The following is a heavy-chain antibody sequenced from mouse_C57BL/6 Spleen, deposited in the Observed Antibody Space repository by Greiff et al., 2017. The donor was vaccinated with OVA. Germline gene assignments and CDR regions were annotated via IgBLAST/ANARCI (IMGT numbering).Heavy chain of an antibody. J-gene: IGHJ4*01. V-gene: IGHV1-82*01. Sequence: QVQLQQSGPELVKPGASVKISCKASGYAFSSSWMNWVKQRPGKGLEWIGRIYPGDGDTNYNGKFKGKATLTADKSSSTAYMQLSSRTSEDSAVYFCARKVDGYDVAMDYWGQGTSVTVSS. D-gene: IGHD2-2*01. CDR1: GYAFSSSW. CDR3: ARKVDGYDVAMDY. CDR2: IYPGDGDT.